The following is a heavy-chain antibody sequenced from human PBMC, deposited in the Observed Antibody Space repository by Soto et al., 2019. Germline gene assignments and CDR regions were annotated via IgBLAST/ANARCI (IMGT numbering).Heavy chain of an antibody. CDR3: AKGELEPPSYGMDV. J-gene: IGHJ6*02. CDR2: IWYDGSNK. CDR1: GFTFSSYG. V-gene: IGHV3-33*06. D-gene: IGHD1-1*01. Sequence: QVQLVESEGGVVQPGRSLRLSCAASGFTFSSYGMHWVRQAPGKGLEWVAVIWYDGSNKYYADSVKGRFTISRDNSKNTLYLQMNSLRAEDTAVYYCAKGELEPPSYGMDVWGQGTTVTVSS.